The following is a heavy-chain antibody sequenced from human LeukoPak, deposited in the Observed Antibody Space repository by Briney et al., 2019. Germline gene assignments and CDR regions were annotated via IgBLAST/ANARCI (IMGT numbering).Heavy chain of an antibody. V-gene: IGHV3-23*01. D-gene: IGHD4-17*01. J-gene: IGHJ4*02. Sequence: PGGSLRLSCAASGFSCSTYTMNWVRQAPGKGLEWVSAINGRGDSTFYADSVKGQFTISRDNSKSTVYLQMNSLRADDTAVYYCAKERQTGDYFTSDFWGQGTLVTVSS. CDR2: INGRGDST. CDR3: AKERQTGDYFTSDF. CDR1: GFSCSTYT.